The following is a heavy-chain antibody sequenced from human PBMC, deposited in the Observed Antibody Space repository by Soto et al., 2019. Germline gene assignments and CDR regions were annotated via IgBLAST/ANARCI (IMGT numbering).Heavy chain of an antibody. Sequence: EVQLVESGGGLVQPGGSLKLSCAASGFTFSGSAMHWVRQASGKGLEWVGRIRSKANSYATAYAASVKGRFTISRDDSENTAYLQMNSLNTEDTAVYHCTRRIEAATGTGGYFDLWGRGTLVTVSS. CDR2: IRSKANSYAT. V-gene: IGHV3-73*02. CDR1: GFTFSGSA. CDR3: TRRIEAATGTGGYFDL. J-gene: IGHJ2*01. D-gene: IGHD6-13*01.